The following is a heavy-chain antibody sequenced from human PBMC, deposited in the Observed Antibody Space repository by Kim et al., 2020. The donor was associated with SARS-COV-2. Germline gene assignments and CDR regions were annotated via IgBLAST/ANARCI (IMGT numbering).Heavy chain of an antibody. CDR2: ISGSGGST. J-gene: IGHJ4*02. D-gene: IGHD3-9*01. Sequence: GGSLRLSCADSGFTFSSYAMSWVRQAPGKGLEWVSAISGSGGSTYYADSVKGRFTISRDNSKNTLYLQMNSLRAEDTAVYYCAKGADYDILTGYYKSGGDPNFDYWGQGTLVTVSS. V-gene: IGHV3-23*01. CDR3: AKGADYDILTGYYKSGGDPNFDY. CDR1: GFTFSSYA.